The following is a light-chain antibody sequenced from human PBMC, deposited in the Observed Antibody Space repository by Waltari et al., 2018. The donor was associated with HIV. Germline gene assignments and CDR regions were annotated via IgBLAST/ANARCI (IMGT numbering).Light chain of an antibody. CDR1: KSLLNSNGFNY. J-gene: IGKJ5*01. CDR3: MQALQTPLIT. V-gene: IGKV2-28*01. Sequence: DIVMTQSPLSLPVTPGEPASISCRSSKSLLNSNGFNYLDGYQQKPGKSPRLLLYLASDRAPGVPDRFIGSGSGTDFSLKISRVEAEDVGVYYCMQALQTPLITFGQGTRLEIK. CDR2: LAS.